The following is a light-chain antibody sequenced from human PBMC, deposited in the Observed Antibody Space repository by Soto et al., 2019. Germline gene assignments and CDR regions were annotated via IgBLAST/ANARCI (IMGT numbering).Light chain of an antibody. CDR3: QQYGSSPPQT. Sequence: EIVLTQSPGTLSLSPGERATLSCRASQSVSSSYLAWYQQKPGQAPRILIYGASSRATGIPDRFSGSGSGTDFTLTISRLEPEDFAVYYCQQYGSSPPQTFGQGTKVEIK. CDR1: QSVSSSY. V-gene: IGKV3-20*01. J-gene: IGKJ1*01. CDR2: GAS.